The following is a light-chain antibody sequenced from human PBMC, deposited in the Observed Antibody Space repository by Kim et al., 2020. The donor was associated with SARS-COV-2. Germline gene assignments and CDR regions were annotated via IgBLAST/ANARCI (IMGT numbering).Light chain of an antibody. J-gene: IGKJ4*01. CDR3: QQYGTSPRT. CDR1: QSVTSTY. V-gene: IGKV3-20*01. CDR2: GTS. Sequence: SPGEGATLSCRASQSVTSTYLAWYQQKSGQAPRLLIYGTSTRATGIPDRFSGSGSGTDFTLTISRLEPEDLAVYYCQQYGTSPRTFGGGTKVDIK.